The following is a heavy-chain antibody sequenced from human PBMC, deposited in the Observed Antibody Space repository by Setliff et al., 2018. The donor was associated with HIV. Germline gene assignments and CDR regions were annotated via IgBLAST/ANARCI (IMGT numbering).Heavy chain of an antibody. Sequence: SLTCTVSGASISSGGYYWNWIRQLPGKGLEWIGYILDSGSTCYNPSLRGRLSMSIDTSANQFSVELTSVTAADTALYFCARVPNWGSAPFAYDVWGLGTMGTV. CDR1: GASISSGGYY. D-gene: IGHD7-27*01. CDR3: ARVPNWGSAPFAYDV. J-gene: IGHJ3*01. V-gene: IGHV4-31*03. CDR2: ILDSGST.